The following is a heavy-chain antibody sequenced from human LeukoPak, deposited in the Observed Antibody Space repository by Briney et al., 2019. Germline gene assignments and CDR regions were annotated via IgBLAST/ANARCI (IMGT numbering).Heavy chain of an antibody. J-gene: IGHJ6*03. CDR3: ARVHSSGSSYYMDV. CDR2: IYDGDST. CDR1: GFIVSSNY. D-gene: IGHD3-10*01. Sequence: GGSLRLSCAASGFIVSSNYMSWVHQAPGKGLEWVSVIYDGDSTYYADSVKGRFTISRDNSKNTLFLQMNSLRAEDTAVYYCARVHSSGSSYYMDVWGKGTTVTVSS. V-gene: IGHV3-53*01.